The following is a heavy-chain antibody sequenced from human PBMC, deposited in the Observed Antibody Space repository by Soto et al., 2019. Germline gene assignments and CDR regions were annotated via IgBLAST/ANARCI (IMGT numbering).Heavy chain of an antibody. D-gene: IGHD6-6*01. V-gene: IGHV3-9*01. Sequence: GGSLRLSCAASGFTFDDYAMHWVRQAPGKGLEWVSGISWNSGSIGYADSVKGRFTISRDNAKNSLYLQMNSLRAEDTALYYCAKGAARPHMYYYYYGLDVWGQGTTVTVSS. CDR2: ISWNSGSI. J-gene: IGHJ6*02. CDR1: GFTFDDYA. CDR3: AKGAARPHMYYYYYGLDV.